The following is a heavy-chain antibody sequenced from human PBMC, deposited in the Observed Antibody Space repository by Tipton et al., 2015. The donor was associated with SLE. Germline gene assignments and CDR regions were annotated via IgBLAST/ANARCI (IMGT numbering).Heavy chain of an antibody. J-gene: IGHJ4*02. CDR2: IYYSGST. CDR3: ARGRGAARPGY. CDR1: GGSIGSSSYF. D-gene: IGHD6-6*01. Sequence: TLSLTCTVSGGSIGSSSYFWGWIRQPPGKGLEWIGSIYYSGSTYHNPSLKSRVTISVDTSKNQFSLKLTSVTAADTAVYYCARGRGAARPGYWGQGTLVTVSS. V-gene: IGHV4-39*07.